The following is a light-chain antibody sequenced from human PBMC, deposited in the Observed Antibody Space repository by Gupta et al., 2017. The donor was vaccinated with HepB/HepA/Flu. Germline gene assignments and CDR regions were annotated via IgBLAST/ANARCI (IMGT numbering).Light chain of an antibody. V-gene: IGLV1-36*01. Sequence: QAVLTQPPPLSEAPRQRVTISCSGSSSNIGNKVVNWYQQPPGQDPKLLIYYDDLLPSGVSDRFSGSTSGTSASLAISGLQSEDEADYYCAAWDDSLNDYVFGTGTKVTVL. CDR2: YDD. CDR3: AAWDDSLNDYV. J-gene: IGLJ1*01. CDR1: SSNIGNKV.